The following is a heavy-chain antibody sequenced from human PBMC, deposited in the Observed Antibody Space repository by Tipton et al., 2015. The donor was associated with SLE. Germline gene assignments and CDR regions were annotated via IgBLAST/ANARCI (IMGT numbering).Heavy chain of an antibody. V-gene: IGHV4-59*08. CDR2: VHDSGRT. CDR3: ARSAGYSSSWAHFDY. J-gene: IGHJ4*02. Sequence: TLSLTCTVSGASIMNYYWSWIRQPPGKGLEWIGYVHDSGRTNYNPSLKSRIAIFVDTSKNEFSLELTSVTATDTAVYYCARSAGYSSSWAHFDYWGQGTLVTVSS. CDR1: GASIMNYY. D-gene: IGHD6-13*01.